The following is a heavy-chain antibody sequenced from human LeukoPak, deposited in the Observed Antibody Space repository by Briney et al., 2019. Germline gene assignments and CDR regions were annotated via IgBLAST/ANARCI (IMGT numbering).Heavy chain of an antibody. Sequence: ASVTVSCKASGGTFSSYAISWVRQAPGQGLEWMGGIIPIFGTANYAQKFQGRVTITADESTSTAYMELSSLRSEDTAVYYCARDYPRNQWPVMPVYTGFDPWGQGTLVTVSS. CDR1: GGTFSSYA. CDR2: IIPIFGTA. V-gene: IGHV1-69*13. CDR3: ARDYPRNQWPVMPVYTGFDP. D-gene: IGHD6-19*01. J-gene: IGHJ5*02.